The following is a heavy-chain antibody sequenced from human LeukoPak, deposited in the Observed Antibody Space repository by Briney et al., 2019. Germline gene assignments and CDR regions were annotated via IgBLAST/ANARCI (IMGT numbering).Heavy chain of an antibody. D-gene: IGHD3-16*01. CDR3: ATGAVCRY. Sequence: GGSLRLSCAASGFTFSIYWMTWVREAPGKGQEWVSNIKQEGSERNYVDSVKGPFTISRDNAKNSLYLQINTLRDEDMAVYYCATGAVCRYWGGGTLV. CDR1: GFTFSIYW. CDR2: IKQEGSER. V-gene: IGHV3-7*03. J-gene: IGHJ4*02.